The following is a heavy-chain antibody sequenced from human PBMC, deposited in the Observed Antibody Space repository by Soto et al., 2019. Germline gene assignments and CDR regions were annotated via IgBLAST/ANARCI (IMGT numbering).Heavy chain of an antibody. CDR3: AKRARSSAGEFDK. V-gene: IGHV3-23*01. J-gene: IGHJ4*02. CDR2: IRGRDDST. CDR1: GFTFRSYS. D-gene: IGHD2-21*01. Sequence: EVQLSESGGGWLQPGGSLRLSCAASGFTFRSYSMGWVRQASGKGLEWVSAIRGRDDSTYHADSVRGRFTISRDNSKNTLCLQMSSLRVEVTGIYFCAKRARSSAGEFDKWGQGPLVPVSS.